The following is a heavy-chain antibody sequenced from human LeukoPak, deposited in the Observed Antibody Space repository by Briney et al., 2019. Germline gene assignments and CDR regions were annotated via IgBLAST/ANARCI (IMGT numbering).Heavy chain of an antibody. Sequence: GGSLRLSCATSGFTFSSYAMNWVRQAPGKGLEWVAKINQDGTEKYYVDSVKGRFTISRDNAKNSLFLQMNSLGAEDTAVYSRARGNWGVLDYWGQGTLVTVSS. V-gene: IGHV3-7*05. CDR3: ARGNWGVLDY. CDR2: INQDGTEK. CDR1: GFTFSSYA. J-gene: IGHJ4*02. D-gene: IGHD7-27*01.